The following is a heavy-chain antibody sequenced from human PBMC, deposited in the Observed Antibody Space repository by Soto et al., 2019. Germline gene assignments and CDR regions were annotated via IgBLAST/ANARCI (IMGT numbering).Heavy chain of an antibody. J-gene: IGHJ6*02. V-gene: IGHV1-3*01. CDR1: GYSFTSYA. D-gene: IGHD2-2*01. CDR3: ARVYCSSTSCYVHYNGMDV. CDR2: INAGNGNT. Sequence: GASVKVSCKASGYSFTSYAMHWVRQAPRQRLEWMGWINAGNGNTKYPQKFQGRVTITRDTSASTAYMELSSLRSEDTAVYYCARVYCSSTSCYVHYNGMDVWGQGTTVTVS.